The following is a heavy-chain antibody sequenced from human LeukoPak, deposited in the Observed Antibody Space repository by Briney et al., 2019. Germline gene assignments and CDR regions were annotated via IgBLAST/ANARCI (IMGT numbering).Heavy chain of an antibody. CDR1: GYTFTSYG. J-gene: IGHJ4*02. Sequence: ASVKVSCKASGYTFTSYGISWVRQAPGQGLEWMGWISAYNGNTNYAQKLQGRVTMTTDTSTSTAYMELRSLRSDDTAVYYCARDHGSSGWYETVDYWGQGTLVTVSS. CDR3: ARDHGSSGWYETVDY. CDR2: ISAYNGNT. D-gene: IGHD6-19*01. V-gene: IGHV1-18*01.